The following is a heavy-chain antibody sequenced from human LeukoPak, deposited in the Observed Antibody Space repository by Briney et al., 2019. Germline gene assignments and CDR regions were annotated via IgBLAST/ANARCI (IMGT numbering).Heavy chain of an antibody. CDR3: AGPAERLLWFGEPFDY. J-gene: IGHJ4*02. Sequence: ASVKVSCKASGGTFSSYAISWVRQAPGQGLEWMGRIIPILGIANYAQKFQGRVTITADKSTSTAYMELSSLRSEDTAVYYCAGPAERLLWFGEPFDYWGQGTLVTVSS. CDR2: IIPILGIA. CDR1: GGTFSSYA. V-gene: IGHV1-69*04. D-gene: IGHD3-10*01.